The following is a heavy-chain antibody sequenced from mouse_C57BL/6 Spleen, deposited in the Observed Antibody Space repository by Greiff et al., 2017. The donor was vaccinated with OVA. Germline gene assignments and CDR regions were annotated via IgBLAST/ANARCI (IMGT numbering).Heavy chain of an antibody. CDR2: INPNNGGT. CDR1: GYTFTDYY. V-gene: IGHV1-26*01. CDR3: AREGGYYGSSYDAWFAY. Sequence: EVQLQQSGPELVKPGASVKISCKASGYTFTDYYMNWVKQSHGKSLEWIGDINPNNGGTSYNQKFKGKATLTVDKSSSTAYMELRSLTSEDSAVYYCAREGGYYGSSYDAWFAYWGQGTLVTVSA. J-gene: IGHJ3*01. D-gene: IGHD1-1*01.